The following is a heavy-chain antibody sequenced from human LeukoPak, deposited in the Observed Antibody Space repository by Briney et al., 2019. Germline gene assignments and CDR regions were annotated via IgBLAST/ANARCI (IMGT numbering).Heavy chain of an antibody. CDR3: GTPTASGADLFDY. CDR2: ISYDGSNK. V-gene: IGHV3-30*04. CDR1: GFTFSSDA. J-gene: IGHJ4*02. Sequence: PGGSLRLSCAASGFTFSSDAIRWVRQAPGKGLEWVAVISYDGSNKYYADSVKGRFTISRDNSKNTLYLQMNSLRAEDTAVYYFGTPTASGADLFDYWGQGTLVTVSS. D-gene: IGHD4/OR15-4a*01.